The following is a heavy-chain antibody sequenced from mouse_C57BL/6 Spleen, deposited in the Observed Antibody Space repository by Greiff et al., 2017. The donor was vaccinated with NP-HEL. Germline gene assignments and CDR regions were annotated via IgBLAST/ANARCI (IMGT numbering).Heavy chain of an antibody. D-gene: IGHD1-1*01. CDR3: ARWDYGSSPYYAMDY. V-gene: IGHV1-55*01. CDR2: IYPGSGST. Sequence: QVQLKQPGAELVKPGASVKMSCKASGYTFTSYWITWVKQRPGQGLEWIGDIYPGSGSTNYNEKFKSKATLTVDTSSSTAYMQLSSLTSEDSAVYYCARWDYGSSPYYAMDYWGQGTSVTVSS. J-gene: IGHJ4*01. CDR1: GYTFTSYW.